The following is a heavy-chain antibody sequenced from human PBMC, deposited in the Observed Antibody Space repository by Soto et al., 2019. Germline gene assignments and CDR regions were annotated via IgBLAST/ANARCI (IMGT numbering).Heavy chain of an antibody. V-gene: IGHV1-2*04. D-gene: IGHD2-15*01. CDR2: INCDSGGT. J-gene: IGHJ3*02. CDR3: TRDLVGYDAFDI. CDR1: GYTFTDYY. Sequence: QVQLVQSGADLKKPGASVKVSCEASGYTFTDYYIHWVRQAPGQGLEWMGRINCDSGGTTYAQKFXGWXTMTRDTSINTVYLELSRLTSNDTAIYYCTRDLVGYDAFDIWGQGTMVAVSS.